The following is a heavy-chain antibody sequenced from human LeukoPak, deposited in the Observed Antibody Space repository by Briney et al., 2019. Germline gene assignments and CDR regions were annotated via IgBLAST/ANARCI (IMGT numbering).Heavy chain of an antibody. J-gene: IGHJ4*02. D-gene: IGHD1-26*01. Sequence: GGSLRLSCAASGFTFSSNVVRWVRQAPGKGLEWVSSISGSGGSTEYADSVKGRFTISRDNSKNTLYLQMNNLRAEDTAIYYCAKGLSGSKYFDYWGQGTLVTVSS. CDR3: AKGLSGSKYFDY. V-gene: IGHV3-23*01. CDR1: GFTFSSNV. CDR2: ISGSGGST.